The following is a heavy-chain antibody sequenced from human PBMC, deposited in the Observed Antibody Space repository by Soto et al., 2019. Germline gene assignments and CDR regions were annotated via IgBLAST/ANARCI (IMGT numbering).Heavy chain of an antibody. Sequence: PGGSLRLSCAASGFSFTNFAMSWVRQAPGKGLEWVAVISYDGSNKYYADSVKGRFTISRDNSKNTLYLQMNSLRAEDTAVYYCAREARRVVVVRFFDYWGQGTLVTVSS. V-gene: IGHV3-30-3*01. CDR1: GFSFTNFA. CDR2: ISYDGSNK. D-gene: IGHD3-22*01. J-gene: IGHJ4*02. CDR3: AREARRVVVVRFFDY.